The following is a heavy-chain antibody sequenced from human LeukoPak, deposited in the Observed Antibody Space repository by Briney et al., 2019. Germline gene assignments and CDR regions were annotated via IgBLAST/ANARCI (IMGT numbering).Heavy chain of an antibody. CDR1: GFTFSSYS. Sequence: GGSLRLSCAASGFTFSSYSMNWVRQAPGKGLEWVSSISSSSSYIYYADSVKGRFTISRDNAKNSLYLQINSLRAEDTAVYYCARDLSSWYYFDYWGQGTLVTVSS. J-gene: IGHJ4*02. CDR2: ISSSSSYI. D-gene: IGHD6-13*01. CDR3: ARDLSSWYYFDY. V-gene: IGHV3-21*01.